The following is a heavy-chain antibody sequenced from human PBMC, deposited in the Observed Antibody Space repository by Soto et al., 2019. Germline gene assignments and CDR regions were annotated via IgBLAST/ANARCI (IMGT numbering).Heavy chain of an antibody. J-gene: IGHJ4*02. CDR2: VYHSGTT. Sequence: SETLSLTCIVSGGSITSYYWSWIRQSPGKGPEWIGYVYHSGTTNYNPSLESRVTISVDRSKNQFSLKLSSVTAADTAVYYCARVPDYWGQGTLVTVSS. V-gene: IGHV4-59*12. CDR3: ARVPDY. CDR1: GGSITSYY.